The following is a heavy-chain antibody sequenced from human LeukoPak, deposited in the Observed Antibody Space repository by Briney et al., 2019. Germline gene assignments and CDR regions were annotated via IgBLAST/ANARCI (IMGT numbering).Heavy chain of an antibody. J-gene: IGHJ4*02. V-gene: IGHV3-15*01. D-gene: IGHD3-22*01. CDR1: GFTFSNAW. CDR2: IKSKTDGGTT. Sequence: GGSLRLSCAASGFTFSNAWMSWVRQAPGKGLEWVGRIKSKTDGGTTDYAAPVKGRSTISRDDSKNTLYLQMNSLKTEDTAVYYCTTGGMIVVVITAVWGQGTLVTVSS. CDR3: TTGGMIVVVITAV.